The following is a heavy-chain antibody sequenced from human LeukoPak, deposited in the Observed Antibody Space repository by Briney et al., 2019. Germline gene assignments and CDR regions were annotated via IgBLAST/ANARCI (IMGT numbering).Heavy chain of an antibody. D-gene: IGHD6-13*01. J-gene: IGHJ3*02. CDR3: ARSYSSSWYGNPGYDAFDI. Sequence: GGSLRLSCAASGFTFSSYAMHWVRQAPGKGLEWVAVISYDGSNKYYADSVKGRFTISRDNSKNTLYLQMNSLRAEDTAVYYCARSYSSSWYGNPGYDAFDIWGQGTMVTVSS. V-gene: IGHV3-30*04. CDR1: GFTFSSYA. CDR2: ISYDGSNK.